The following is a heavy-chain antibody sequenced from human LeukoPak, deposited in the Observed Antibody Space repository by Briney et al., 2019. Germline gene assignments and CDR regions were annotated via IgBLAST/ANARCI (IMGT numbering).Heavy chain of an antibody. D-gene: IGHD6-13*01. V-gene: IGHV3-23*01. CDR2: ISGSGDST. Sequence: GGSLRLSSAASGFTFSSYAMSWVRQAPGKGLEWVSAISGSGDSTYYGDSVKGRSTISRDNSKNTLYLQMNSLRAEDTAVYYCAKTRPLDSSSWSHGDYWGQGTLVTVSS. CDR1: GFTFSSYA. CDR3: AKTRPLDSSSWSHGDY. J-gene: IGHJ4*02.